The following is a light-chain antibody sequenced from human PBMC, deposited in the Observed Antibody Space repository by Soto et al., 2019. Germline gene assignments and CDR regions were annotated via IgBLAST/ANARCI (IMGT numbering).Light chain of an antibody. CDR2: YNT. J-gene: IGLJ3*02. CDR1: NVGSKH. V-gene: IGLV3-21*01. Sequence: SYELTQAPSVSVAPGETARITCERGNVGSKHVHWYQQKPGQAPILVIHYNTDRPSGVPERFSGSTSGNTATLTISRVEAGDEADFYCQVWEGSSDHPWVFGGGTKLTVL. CDR3: QVWEGSSDHPWV.